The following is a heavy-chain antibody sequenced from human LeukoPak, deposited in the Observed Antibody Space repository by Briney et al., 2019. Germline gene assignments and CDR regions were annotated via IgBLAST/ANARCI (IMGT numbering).Heavy chain of an antibody. CDR1: GFTFSSYE. CDR2: ISSSGSTI. J-gene: IGHJ6*02. CDR3: ARSDGYPPNYYYGMDV. Sequence: GGSLRLSCAASGFTFSSYEMNWVRQAPGKGLEWVSYISSSGSTIYYADSVKGRFTIYRDNAKNSLYLQMNSLRAEDTAVYYCARSDGYPPNYYYGMDVWGQGTTVTVSS. D-gene: IGHD5-24*01. V-gene: IGHV3-48*03.